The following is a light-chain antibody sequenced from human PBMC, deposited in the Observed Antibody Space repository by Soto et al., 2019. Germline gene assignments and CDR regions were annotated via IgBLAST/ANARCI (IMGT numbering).Light chain of an antibody. Sequence: EIVLTQSPGTLSLSPGERAILSCRASQSVDSDYLAWYQQRPGQAPRLLIFGASSRAIGIPDRFSGSGSGTEFTLSISRLEPEDFAIYYCQKYGGSPPWTFGRGTRVEIK. CDR3: QKYGGSPPWT. CDR2: GAS. J-gene: IGKJ1*01. V-gene: IGKV3-20*01. CDR1: QSVDSDY.